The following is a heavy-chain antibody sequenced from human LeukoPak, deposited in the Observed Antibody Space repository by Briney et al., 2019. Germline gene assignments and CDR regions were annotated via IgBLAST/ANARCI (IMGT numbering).Heavy chain of an antibody. CDR3: ASATELGYCSGGSCYVSRPIYQFDP. CDR1: GFTFSSYG. J-gene: IGHJ5*02. CDR2: IRYDGSNK. V-gene: IGHV3-30*02. Sequence: GGSLRLSCAASGFTFSSYGMHWVRQAPGKGLEWVAFIRYDGSNKYYADSVKGRFTISRDNSKNTLYLQMNSLRAEDTAVYYCASATELGYCSGGSCYVSRPIYQFDPWGQGTLVTVSS. D-gene: IGHD2-15*01.